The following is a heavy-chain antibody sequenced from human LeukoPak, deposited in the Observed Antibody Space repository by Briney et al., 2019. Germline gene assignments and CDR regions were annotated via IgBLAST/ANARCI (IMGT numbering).Heavy chain of an antibody. CDR3: ARERVVVAATLSPYYYYYMDV. Sequence: SETLSLTCTVSGGSMSSYYWSWIRQPPGMGLEYIGNIFYSGSTNYNPSLKSRVTISVDTSKNQFSLKLSSVTAADTAVYYCARERVVVAATLSPYYYYYMDVWGKGTTVAVSS. V-gene: IGHV4-59*01. J-gene: IGHJ6*03. CDR2: IFYSGST. D-gene: IGHD2-15*01. CDR1: GGSMSSYY.